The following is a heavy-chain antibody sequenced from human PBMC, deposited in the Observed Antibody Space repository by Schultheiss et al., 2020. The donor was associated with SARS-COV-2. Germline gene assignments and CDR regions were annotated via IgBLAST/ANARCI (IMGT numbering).Heavy chain of an antibody. CDR3: ASHSEITIFGVVISPAWFDP. V-gene: IGHV4-39*01. Sequence: SETLSLTCTVSGGSISSSSYYWGWIRQPPGKGLEWIGSIYYSGSTYYNPSLKSRVTISVDTSKNQFSLKLSSVTAADTAVYYCASHSEITIFGVVISPAWFDPWGQGTLVTVSS. J-gene: IGHJ5*02. D-gene: IGHD3-3*01. CDR2: IYYSGST. CDR1: GGSISSSSYY.